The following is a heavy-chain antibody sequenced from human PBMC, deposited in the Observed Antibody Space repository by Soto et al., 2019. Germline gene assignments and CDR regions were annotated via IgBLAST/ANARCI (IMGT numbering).Heavy chain of an antibody. CDR3: TRGASFLPSGWKGYFDL. CDR1: GFSVSSNY. D-gene: IGHD1-1*01. V-gene: IGHV3-66*01. J-gene: IGHJ2*01. Sequence: EVQLVESGGGLVQPGGSLRLSCAASGFSVSSNYVSWVRQAPGKGLEWVSVIYSGGNTYYADSVRGRFTISRDNSKNTLYLQMSSLRAEDTAVYYCTRGASFLPSGWKGYFDLWGRGTLVTVSS. CDR2: IYSGGNT.